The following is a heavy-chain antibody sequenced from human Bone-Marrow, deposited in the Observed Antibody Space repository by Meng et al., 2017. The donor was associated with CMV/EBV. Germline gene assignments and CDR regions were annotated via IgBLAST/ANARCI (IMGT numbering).Heavy chain of an antibody. CDR3: ALLGGIVPVITEIDGLDI. CDR2: ISWNSGSI. CDR1: GFTFDDYA. D-gene: IGHD2-8*01. V-gene: IGHV3-9*01. Sequence: SLKISCAASGFTFDDYAMHWVRQAPGKGLEWVSGISWNSGSIGYADSVKGRFTISRDNAKNSLYLQMNSLRAEDTAVYYCALLGGIVPVITEIDGLDIWGQGTMVTVSS. J-gene: IGHJ3*02.